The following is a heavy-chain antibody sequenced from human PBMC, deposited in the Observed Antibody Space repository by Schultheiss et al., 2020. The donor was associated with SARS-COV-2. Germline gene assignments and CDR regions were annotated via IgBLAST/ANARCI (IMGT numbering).Heavy chain of an antibody. Sequence: ASVKVSCKASGYTYFRYGISWVRQAPGQGLEWMGWISAYSGNTNYAQKFQGRVTITADESTSTAYMELSSLRSEDTAVYYCARGDCGGDCYTDYWGQGTLVTVSS. CDR2: ISAYSGNT. CDR3: ARGDCGGDCYTDY. D-gene: IGHD2-21*02. J-gene: IGHJ4*02. V-gene: IGHV1-18*01. CDR1: GYTYFRYG.